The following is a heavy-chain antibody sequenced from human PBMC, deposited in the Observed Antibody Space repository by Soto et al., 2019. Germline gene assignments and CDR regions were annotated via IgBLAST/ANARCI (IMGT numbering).Heavy chain of an antibody. V-gene: IGHV3-23*01. Sequence: EVQLLESGGGLVQPWGSLRLSCAASGFTFSSYAMSWVRQAPGKWLEWVSAISGSGGSTYYADSVKGRFTISRDNSKNTLYLQMNSLRAEDTAVYYCAKAQHYDFWSGYGYYYGMDVWGQGTTVTVSS. CDR2: ISGSGGST. J-gene: IGHJ6*02. D-gene: IGHD3-3*01. CDR1: GFTFSSYA. CDR3: AKAQHYDFWSGYGYYYGMDV.